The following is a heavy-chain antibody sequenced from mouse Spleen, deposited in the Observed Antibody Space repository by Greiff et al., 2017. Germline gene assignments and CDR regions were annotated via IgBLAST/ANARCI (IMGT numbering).Heavy chain of an antibody. V-gene: IGHV1-69*01. J-gene: IGHJ4*01. CDR1: GYTFTSYW. D-gene: IGHD2-2*01. CDR3: ARGVKAMDY. CDR2: IDPSDSYT. Sequence: VQLQQPGAELVMPGASVKLSCKASGYTFTSYWMHWVKQRPGQGLEWIGEIDPSDSYTNYNQKFKGKATLTVDKSSSTAYMQLSSLTSEDSAVYYCARGVKAMDYWGQGTSVTGSS.